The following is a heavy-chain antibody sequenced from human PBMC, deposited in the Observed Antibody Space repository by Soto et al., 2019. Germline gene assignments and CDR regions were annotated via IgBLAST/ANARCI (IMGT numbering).Heavy chain of an antibody. V-gene: IGHV5-10-1*01. D-gene: IGHD2-2*01. CDR1: GYSFAGYW. J-gene: IGHJ5*02. Sequence: PGESLKISCKGSGYSFAGYWITWVRQKPGKGLEWMGRIDPSDSQTYYSPSFRGHVTISVTKSITTVFLQWSSLRASDTVMYYCARPYCSSSTCDSWFDPWGQGTLVTVSS. CDR3: ARPYCSSSTCDSWFDP. CDR2: IDPSDSQT.